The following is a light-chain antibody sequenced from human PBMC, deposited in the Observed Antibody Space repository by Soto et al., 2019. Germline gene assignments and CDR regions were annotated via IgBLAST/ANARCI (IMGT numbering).Light chain of an antibody. CDR2: GAS. V-gene: IGKV3-20*01. CDR1: QSVYNNY. Sequence: EIVLTHSPGTLSLSPGVRATLSCRASQSVYNNYLAWYQLKPGQAPRLVIYGASSRATGIPDRFSASGSGTDFTLTISRLEPEDFAVYYCQQYASSPLTFGQGTKVEIK. J-gene: IGKJ1*01. CDR3: QQYASSPLT.